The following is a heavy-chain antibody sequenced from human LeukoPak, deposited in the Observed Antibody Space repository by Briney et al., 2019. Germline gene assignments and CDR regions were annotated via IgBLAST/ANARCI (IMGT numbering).Heavy chain of an antibody. CDR2: INGDGTSA. V-gene: IGHV3-74*01. J-gene: IGHJ6*03. D-gene: IGHD2-21*02. CDR1: GLTLGIYW. Sequence: GGSLRLSCAVSGLTLGIYWMHWVRQTPGKGLLWVSRINGDGTSATYAGSVKGRFTFSRDNAKNTLYLQMNSLRAEDTAVYYCARVAYCGGDCYSLDYYYMDVWGKGTTVTLSS. CDR3: ARVAYCGGDCYSLDYYYMDV.